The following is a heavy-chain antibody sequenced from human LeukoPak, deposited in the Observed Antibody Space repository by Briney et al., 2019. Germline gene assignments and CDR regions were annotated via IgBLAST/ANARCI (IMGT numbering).Heavy chain of an antibody. CDR2: IISDGSNT. CDR3: ATYYDILTGYRFDY. Sequence: GGSLRLSCAASGFTFSSYWMHWVRQVPGKGLVWVSRIISDGSNTAYAGSVKGRFTISRDNAKNTLYLQMNSLRAEDTAVYYCATYYDILTGYRFDYWGQGTLVTVSS. D-gene: IGHD3-9*01. V-gene: IGHV3-74*01. J-gene: IGHJ4*02. CDR1: GFTFSSYW.